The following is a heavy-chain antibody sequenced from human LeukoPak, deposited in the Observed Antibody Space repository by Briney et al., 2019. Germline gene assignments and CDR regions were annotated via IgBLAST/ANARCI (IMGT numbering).Heavy chain of an antibody. V-gene: IGHV3-48*01. CDR2: ITSSSDST. CDR3: ARDVGYDSSGYPENY. Sequence: PGGSLRLSCAASGFSFSKFSMNWVRQAPGKGLEWISYITSSSDSTYYADSVKGRFTISRDNSKNTLYLQMNSLRAEDTAVYYCARDVGYDSSGYPENYWGQGTLVTVSS. J-gene: IGHJ4*02. D-gene: IGHD3-22*01. CDR1: GFSFSKFS.